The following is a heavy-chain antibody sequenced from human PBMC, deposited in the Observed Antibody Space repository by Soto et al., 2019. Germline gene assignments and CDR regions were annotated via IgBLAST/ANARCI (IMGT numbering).Heavy chain of an antibody. CDR2: IIPIFATA. J-gene: IGHJ6*02. CDR1: GGTFSSYA. D-gene: IGHD3-16*01. Sequence: QVQLVQSGAEVKKPGSSVKVSCKASGGTFSSYAINWVRQAPGQGLEWMGGIIPIFATADYAQKFQGRVTITADESTSTAYMGLSSLRSEDTAVYYCAQCLLGVNYHYGMDVWGQGTTVTVSS. V-gene: IGHV1-69*12. CDR3: AQCLLGVNYHYGMDV.